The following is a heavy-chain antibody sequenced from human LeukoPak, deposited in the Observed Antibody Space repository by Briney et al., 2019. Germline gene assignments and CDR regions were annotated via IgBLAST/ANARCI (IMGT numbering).Heavy chain of an antibody. Sequence: ASVKVSCKASGYSFTDYFIHWVRQAPGQGLEWMGWINPNSGGTNYAQEFQGRVTITRDTSASTAYMELSSLRSEDMAVYYGARAGYYYDSSGYYYSFWFDPWGQGTLVTVSS. CDR3: ARAGYYYDSSGYYYSFWFDP. V-gene: IGHV1-2*02. CDR1: GYSFTDYF. CDR2: INPNSGGT. J-gene: IGHJ5*02. D-gene: IGHD3-22*01.